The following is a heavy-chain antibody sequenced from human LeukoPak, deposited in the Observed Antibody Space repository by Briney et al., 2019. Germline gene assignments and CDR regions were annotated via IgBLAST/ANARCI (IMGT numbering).Heavy chain of an antibody. CDR1: GFTFSSYA. CDR3: VKAEYSSGWYDAFDI. CDR2: ISGSGGST. D-gene: IGHD6-19*01. V-gene: IGHV3-23*01. J-gene: IGHJ3*02. Sequence: GGSLRLSCAASGFTFSSYAMSWVRQAPGKGLEWVSAISGSGGSTYYADSVKGRFTISRDNSKNTLYLQMNSLRAEDTAVYYCVKAEYSSGWYDAFDIWGQGTMVTVSS.